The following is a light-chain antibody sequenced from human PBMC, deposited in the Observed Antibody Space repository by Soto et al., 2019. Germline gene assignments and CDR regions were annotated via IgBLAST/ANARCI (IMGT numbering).Light chain of an antibody. Sequence: DIQMTQSPSSLSASVGDRVTITCRASQSISSYLNWDQQKPGKAPKLLIYAASSLQSGVPSRFSGSGSGTDFTLTISSLQPEDFATYYCQQSYSTPPWTFCQGTKVEIK. CDR2: AAS. V-gene: IGKV1-39*01. CDR1: QSISSY. J-gene: IGKJ1*01. CDR3: QQSYSTPPWT.